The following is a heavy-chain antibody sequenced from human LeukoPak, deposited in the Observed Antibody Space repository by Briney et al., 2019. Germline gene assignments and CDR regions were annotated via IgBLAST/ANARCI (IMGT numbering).Heavy chain of an antibody. D-gene: IGHD3-10*01. V-gene: IGHV3-21*01. Sequence: GGSLRLCCAASGFTFSSYSMNWVRQAPGKGLEWVSSISSSSSYIYYADSVKGRFTISRDNAKNSLYLQMNSLRAEDTAVYYCARKGAGFGTYYYYYYMDVWGKGTTVTVSS. CDR2: ISSSSSYI. CDR1: GFTFSSYS. J-gene: IGHJ6*03. CDR3: ARKGAGFGTYYYYYYMDV.